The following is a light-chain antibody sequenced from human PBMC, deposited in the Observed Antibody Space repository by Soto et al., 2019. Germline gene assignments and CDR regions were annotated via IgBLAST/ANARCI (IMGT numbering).Light chain of an antibody. CDR2: DAS. CDR1: QSLSHY. V-gene: IGKV3-11*01. J-gene: IGKJ2*01. Sequence: EILLTQSPATLSLSPGERATLSCRASQSLSHYLAWYQQKPGQAPRLLIYDASNRATGIPARFSGSGSGTDFTLTISSLEPEDFAVYYCQQRSNWLYTFGQGTKLEI. CDR3: QQRSNWLYT.